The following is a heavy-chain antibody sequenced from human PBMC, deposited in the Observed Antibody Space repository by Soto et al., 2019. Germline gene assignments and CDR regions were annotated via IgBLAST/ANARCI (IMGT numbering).Heavy chain of an antibody. J-gene: IGHJ4*02. CDR1: GFTFSDYP. CDR3: ARKFIVGGPDHFDY. Sequence: GGSLRLSCAASGFTFSDYPMHWVRQAPGKGLEWVAVISYDGRVKYYVDSVKGRFTISRDDSKNTLYLQMNSLRVDDTAVYYCARKFIVGGPDHFDYWGQGTLVTVSS. D-gene: IGHD1-26*01. CDR2: ISYDGRVK. V-gene: IGHV3-30*04.